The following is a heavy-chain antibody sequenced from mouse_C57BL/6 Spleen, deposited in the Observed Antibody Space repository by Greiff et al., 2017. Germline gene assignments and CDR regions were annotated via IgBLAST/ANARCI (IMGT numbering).Heavy chain of an antibody. J-gene: IGHJ2*01. CDR2: IDPETGGT. V-gene: IGHV1-15*01. CDR1: GYTFTDYE. Sequence: VQLQQSGAELVRPGASVTLSCKASGYTFTDYEMHWVKQTPVHGLEWIGAIDPETGGTAYNQKFKGKAILTADKSSSPAYMELRSLTSEDSAVYYCTRNYGSSSYYFDYWGQGTTLTVSS. CDR3: TRNYGSSSYYFDY. D-gene: IGHD1-1*01.